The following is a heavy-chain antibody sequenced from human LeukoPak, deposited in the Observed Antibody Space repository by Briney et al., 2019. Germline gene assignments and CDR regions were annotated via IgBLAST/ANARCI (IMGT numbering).Heavy chain of an antibody. CDR1: GGSINGGGSY. CDR2: IYYSWSS. CDR3: ARDNGDYRSIYYYMDV. V-gene: IGHV4-31*03. Sequence: PSQTLSLTCTVSGGSINGGGSYWSWLRQHPGKGLEWIGCIYYSWSSYYNPSLKSRVTLSLDTSKNPFSLKLSSVTAADTAVYYCARDNGDYRSIYYYMDVWGKGTTVTVSS. D-gene: IGHD4-11*01. J-gene: IGHJ6*03.